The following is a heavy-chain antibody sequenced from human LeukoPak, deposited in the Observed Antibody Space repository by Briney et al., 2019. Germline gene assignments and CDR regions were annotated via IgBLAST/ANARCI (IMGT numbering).Heavy chain of an antibody. Sequence: QPGGSLRLSCAASGFTFSSYEMNWVRQAPGKGLEWVSYISSSGSTIYYADSVKGRFTISRDNAKNSLYLRMNSLRAEDTAVYYCARTRYYDSSGYYFDDAFDIWGQGTMVTVSS. V-gene: IGHV3-48*03. CDR2: ISSSGSTI. J-gene: IGHJ3*02. CDR1: GFTFSSYE. CDR3: ARTRYYDSSGYYFDDAFDI. D-gene: IGHD3-22*01.